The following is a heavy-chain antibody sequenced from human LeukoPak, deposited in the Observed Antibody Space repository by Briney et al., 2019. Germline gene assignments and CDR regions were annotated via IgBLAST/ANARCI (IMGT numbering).Heavy chain of an antibody. D-gene: IGHD3-10*01. CDR3: AKVIRGGYGMDV. V-gene: IGHV3-48*02. CDR1: GFTFSSFG. CDR2: ISDSSSIT. Sequence: GGSLRLSCAACGFTFSSFGMNWVRQAPGKARECFSYISDSSSITYYAHSVKGRFTISRDNAKNSLSLQLNSLRDEDTAVYFCAKVIRGGYGMDVWGQGTTVTVSS. J-gene: IGHJ6*02.